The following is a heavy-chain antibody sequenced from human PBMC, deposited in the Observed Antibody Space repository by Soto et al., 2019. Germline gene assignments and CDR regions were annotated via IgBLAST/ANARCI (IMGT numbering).Heavy chain of an antibody. Sequence: APTVVNPTPTLTLTWTFSGFSLSTSGMCVSWICQPPEKALEWLALIDWDEDKYYSTSLKTRLTISKDTSKTQVVLTMANMDPVDTATYYCARIQIAAAGTLFYFYGMDVWGQGTTVTVSS. D-gene: IGHD6-13*01. CDR1: GFSLSTSGMC. CDR3: ARIQIAAAGTLFYFYGMDV. CDR2: IDWDEDK. J-gene: IGHJ6*02. V-gene: IGHV2-70*01.